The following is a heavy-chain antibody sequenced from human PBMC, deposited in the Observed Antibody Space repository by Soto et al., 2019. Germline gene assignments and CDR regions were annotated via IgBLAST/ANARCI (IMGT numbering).Heavy chain of an antibody. CDR1: GGSISSSSYY. V-gene: IGHV4-39*01. D-gene: IGHD6-13*01. CDR3: ARPCSPYSSSWSFCY. CDR2: IYYSGST. J-gene: IGHJ4*02. Sequence: QLQLQESGPGLVKPSETLSLTCTVSGGSISSSSYYWGWIRQPPGKGLEWIGSIYYSGSTYYNPSLKSRVTISVDTSKNQFSLKLSSVTAADTAVYYCARPCSPYSSSWSFCYWGQGTLVTVSS.